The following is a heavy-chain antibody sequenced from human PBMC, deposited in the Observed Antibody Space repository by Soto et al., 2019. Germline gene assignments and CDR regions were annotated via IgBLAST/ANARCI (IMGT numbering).Heavy chain of an antibody. CDR1: GFTFSSYG. CDR3: VIITGTKDY. V-gene: IGHV3-33*01. CDR2: IRYDGTNK. D-gene: IGHD1-7*01. Sequence: HPGGFLRLSCAASGFTFSSYGMHWVRQAPGKGLEWVAVIRYDGTNKYYADSVKGRFTISRDNSKNTLYLQMNSLRAEDTAVYYCVIITGTKDYWGQGTLVTVSS. J-gene: IGHJ4*02.